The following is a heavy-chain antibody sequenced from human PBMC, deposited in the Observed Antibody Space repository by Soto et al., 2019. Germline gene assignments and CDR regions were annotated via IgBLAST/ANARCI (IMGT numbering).Heavy chain of an antibody. J-gene: IGHJ4*02. D-gene: IGHD3-3*01. CDR1: GFTFSSYA. CDR2: ISGSGGRT. CDR3: AKDSGYDFWSGYYPDY. Sequence: PGGSLRLSCAASGFTFSSYAMSWVRQAPGKGLEWVSAISGSGGRTYYADSVKGRFTISRDNSKNTLYLQMNSLRAEDTAVYYCAKDSGYDFWSGYYPDYWGQGTLVTVSS. V-gene: IGHV3-23*01.